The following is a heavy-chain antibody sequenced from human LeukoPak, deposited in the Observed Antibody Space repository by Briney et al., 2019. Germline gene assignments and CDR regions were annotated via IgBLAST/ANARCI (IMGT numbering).Heavy chain of an antibody. CDR2: INSDGSST. D-gene: IGHD3-22*01. CDR1: GFTFSSYW. V-gene: IGHV3-74*01. CDR3: ARDRDSSGYYDWFDP. Sequence: GGSLRLSCAASGFTFSSYWMHWVRQAPGKGLVRVSRINSDGSSTSYADSVKGRFTISRDNAKNTLYLQMNSLRAEDTAVYYCARDRDSSGYYDWFDPWGQGTLVTVSS. J-gene: IGHJ5*02.